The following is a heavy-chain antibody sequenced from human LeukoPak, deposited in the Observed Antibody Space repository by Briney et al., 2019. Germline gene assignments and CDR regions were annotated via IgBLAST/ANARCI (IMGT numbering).Heavy chain of an antibody. CDR2: IYYSGST. D-gene: IGHD1-7*01. J-gene: IGHJ4*02. Sequence: SETLSLTCTVSGGSISSYYWSWIRQPPGKGLEWIGYIYYSGSTNYNPSLKSRVTISVDTSKNQFSLKLSSVTAADTAVYYCARDNWNYGSSMDVWGQGTLVTVSS. CDR1: GGSISSYY. V-gene: IGHV4-59*01. CDR3: ARDNWNYGSSMDV.